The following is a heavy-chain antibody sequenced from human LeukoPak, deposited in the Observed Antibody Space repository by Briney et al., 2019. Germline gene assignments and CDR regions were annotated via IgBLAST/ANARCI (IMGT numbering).Heavy chain of an antibody. J-gene: IGHJ4*02. Sequence: SVKVSCKASGGTFSSYAISWVRQAPGQGLEWMGRIIPIFGTANYAQKFQGRVTITTGESTSTAYMELSSLRSEDTAVYYCARASSGWYGLDYWGQGTLVTVSS. CDR2: IIPIFGTA. V-gene: IGHV1-69*05. CDR1: GGTFSSYA. CDR3: ARASSGWYGLDY. D-gene: IGHD6-19*01.